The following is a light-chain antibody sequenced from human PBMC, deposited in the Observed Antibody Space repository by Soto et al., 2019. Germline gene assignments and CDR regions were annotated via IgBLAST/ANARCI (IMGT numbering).Light chain of an antibody. CDR3: QQRSNWPSIT. V-gene: IGKV3-11*01. CDR1: QSVSSY. CDR2: DAS. J-gene: IGKJ5*01. Sequence: EIVLTQSPATLSLSPWERATLSCRASQSVSSYLAWYQQKPGQAPRLLIYDASNRATGIPARFSGSGSGTGFTLTISSLEPEDFAVYYCQQRSNWPSITFGQGTRLEIK.